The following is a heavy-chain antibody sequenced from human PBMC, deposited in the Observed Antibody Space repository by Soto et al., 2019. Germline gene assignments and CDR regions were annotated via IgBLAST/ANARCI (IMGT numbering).Heavy chain of an antibody. CDR3: ARLDSSDKFSFDY. Sequence: QLQLQESGSGLVKPSQTLSLTCAVSGVSISSGGYSWSWIRQPPGKGLEWIVYIYHSGSNYYNPSLKTRVTISVDRSKNQFSLKLSSVTAADTAVYDCARLDSSDKFSFDYWGQGTLVTVSS. CDR2: IYHSGSN. V-gene: IGHV4-30-2*01. CDR1: GVSISSGGYS. D-gene: IGHD3-22*01. J-gene: IGHJ4*02.